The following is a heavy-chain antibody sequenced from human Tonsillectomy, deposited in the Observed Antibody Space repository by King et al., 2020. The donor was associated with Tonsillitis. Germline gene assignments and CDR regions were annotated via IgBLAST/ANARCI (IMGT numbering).Heavy chain of an antibody. CDR2: ISVGGGST. D-gene: IGHD6-19*01. Sequence: VQLVESGGGLVQPGGSLRLSCAASGFTFSSYARSGVRQAPGRGLEWVSAISVGGGSTYYADSVKGRFTISRDNSKTTLYLQMNSLRAEDTAVYYCAKDFTLQWLTSQGGDYWGQGTLVTVSS. CDR3: AKDFTLQWLTSQGGDY. J-gene: IGHJ4*02. CDR1: GFTFSSYA. V-gene: IGHV3-23*04.